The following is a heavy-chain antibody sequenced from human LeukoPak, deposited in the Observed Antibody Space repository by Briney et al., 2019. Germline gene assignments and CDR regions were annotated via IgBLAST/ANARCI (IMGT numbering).Heavy chain of an antibody. CDR1: GYTFTSYY. Sequence: ASVKVSCKASGYTFTSYYMHWVRQAPGQGLEWMGIINPSGGSTSCAQKFQGRVTMTRDMSTSTVYMELSSLRSEDTAVYYCARVRTYYYDSSGQRSAFDIWGQGTMVTVSS. CDR2: INPSGGST. J-gene: IGHJ3*02. D-gene: IGHD3-22*01. V-gene: IGHV1-46*01. CDR3: ARVRTYYYDSSGQRSAFDI.